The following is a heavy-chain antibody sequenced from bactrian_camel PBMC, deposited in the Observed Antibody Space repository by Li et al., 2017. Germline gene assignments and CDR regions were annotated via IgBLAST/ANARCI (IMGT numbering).Heavy chain of an antibody. Sequence: DVQLVESGGDLVQPGGSLRLSCAASGFVFRSHVMTWVRQAPGKGLEWVSRINSGGTTYYAHSVKGRFTISRDNAENTVYLQMNNLQPEDTATYYCAEGRGSRGEHCYSLNYWGQGTQVTV. CDR2: INSGGTT. D-gene: IGHD2*01. J-gene: IGHJ4*01. CDR3: AEGRGSRGEHCYSLNY. CDR1: GFVFRSHV. V-gene: IGHV3S10*01.